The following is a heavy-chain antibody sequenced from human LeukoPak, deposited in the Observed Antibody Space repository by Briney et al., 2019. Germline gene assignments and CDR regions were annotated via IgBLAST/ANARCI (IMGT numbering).Heavy chain of an antibody. D-gene: IGHD3-16*01. V-gene: IGHV3-21*01. CDR1: GFTFSSYS. CDR2: ISSSSSYI. Sequence: GGSLRLSCAASGFTFSSYSMNWVRQAPGKGLEWVSSISSSSSYIYYADSVKGRFTISRDNAKNSLYLQMNSLRAEDTAVYYCARESITVGGRAYAFDYWGQGTLVTVSS. J-gene: IGHJ4*02. CDR3: ARESITVGGRAYAFDY.